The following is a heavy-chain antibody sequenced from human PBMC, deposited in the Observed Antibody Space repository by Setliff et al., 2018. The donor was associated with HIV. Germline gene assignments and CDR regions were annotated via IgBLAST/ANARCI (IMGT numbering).Heavy chain of an antibody. CDR2: IFYTGST. CDR1: GDSISSGGYY. D-gene: IGHD3-3*01. V-gene: IGHV4-39*07. J-gene: IGHJ4*02. CDR3: ARGPNFWSGYSPFDS. Sequence: LSLTCTVSGDSISSGGYYWGWIRQPPGKGLEWIGTIFYTGSTYHNSSLKSRVTISVDTSKNQFSLKLSSMTAADTAVYYCARGPNFWSGYSPFDSWGQGTLVTVSS.